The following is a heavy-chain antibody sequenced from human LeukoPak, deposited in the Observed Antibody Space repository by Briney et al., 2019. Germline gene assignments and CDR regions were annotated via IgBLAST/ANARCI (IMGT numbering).Heavy chain of an antibody. J-gene: IGHJ4*02. V-gene: IGHV4-34*01. D-gene: IGHD6-19*01. CDR2: INHSGST. CDR1: GGSFSGYY. Sequence: PSETLSLTCAVYGGSFSGYYWSWIRQPPGKGLEWIGEINHSGSTNYNPSLKSRVTISVDTSKNQFPLKLSSVAAADTAVYYCAGGSSGWSFDYWGQGTLVTVSS. CDR3: AGGSSGWSFDY.